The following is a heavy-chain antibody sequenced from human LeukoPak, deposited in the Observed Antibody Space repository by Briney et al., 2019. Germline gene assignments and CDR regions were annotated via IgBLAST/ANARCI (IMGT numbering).Heavy chain of an antibody. CDR2: IYYSGST. V-gene: IGHV4-39*07. D-gene: IGHD3-10*01. CDR1: GFTFSSYW. Sequence: GSLRLSCAASGFTFSSYWMHWVRQAPGKGLEWIGSIYYSGSTYYNPSLKSRVTISVDTSKNQFSLKLSSVTAADTAVYYCARDSHTMVRGIIGYFDYWGQGTLVTVSS. J-gene: IGHJ4*02. CDR3: ARDSHTMVRGIIGYFDY.